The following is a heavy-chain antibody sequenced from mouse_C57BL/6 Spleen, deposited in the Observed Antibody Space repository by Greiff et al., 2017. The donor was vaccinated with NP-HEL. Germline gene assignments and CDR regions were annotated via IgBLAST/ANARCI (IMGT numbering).Heavy chain of an antibody. V-gene: IGHV1-53*01. CDR3: ARAYYSNYVDYAMDY. Sequence: VQLQQPGTELVKPGASVKLSCKASGYTFTSYWMHWVKQRPGQGLEWIGNINPSNGGTNYNEKFKSKATLTVDKSSSTAYMQLSSLTSEDSAVYDCARAYYSNYVDYAMDYWGQGTSVTVSS. J-gene: IGHJ4*01. CDR1: GYTFTSYW. D-gene: IGHD2-5*01. CDR2: INPSNGGT.